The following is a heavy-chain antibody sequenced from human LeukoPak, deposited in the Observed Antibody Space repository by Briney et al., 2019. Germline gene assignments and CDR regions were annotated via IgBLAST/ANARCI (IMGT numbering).Heavy chain of an antibody. CDR3: ARLHDYGDNVEDY. CDR2: INHSGST. Sequence: PSETLSLTCAVYGGSFSGYYWSWIRQPPGKGLEWIGEINHSGSTNYNPSLKSRVTISVDTSKNQFSLKLSSVTAADTAVYYCARLHDYGDNVEDYWGQGTLVTVSS. CDR1: GGSFSGYY. J-gene: IGHJ4*02. V-gene: IGHV4-34*01. D-gene: IGHD4-17*01.